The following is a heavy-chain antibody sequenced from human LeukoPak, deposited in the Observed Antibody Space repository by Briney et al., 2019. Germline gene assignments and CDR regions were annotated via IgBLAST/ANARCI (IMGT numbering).Heavy chain of an antibody. D-gene: IGHD4-17*01. CDR2: IYYSGTT. Sequence: PAETLSLTCTVSGGSSSYYYRSWIRQSPGKGLEWIGYIYYSGTTNYNPSLKSRVTSSVDTSNNQFSLQLRAVTAADTAVYYCAREDPQTTVPEGMDVWGQGTTVTVSS. J-gene: IGHJ6*02. CDR1: GGSSSYYY. V-gene: IGHV4-59*01. CDR3: AREDPQTTVPEGMDV.